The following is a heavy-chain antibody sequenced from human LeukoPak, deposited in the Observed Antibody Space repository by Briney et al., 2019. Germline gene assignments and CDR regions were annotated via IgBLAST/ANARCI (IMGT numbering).Heavy chain of an antibody. CDR3: AKGRVLTGDY. V-gene: IGHV3-30*18. CDR2: ISYDGSNK. J-gene: IGHJ4*02. CDR1: GFTFSSYG. D-gene: IGHD3-9*01. Sequence: GGSLRLSCAASGFTFSSYGMHWVRQAPGKGLEWVAVISYDGSNKYYADYVKGRFTISRDNSKNTLYLQMNSLRAEDTAVYYCAKGRVLTGDYWGQGTLVTVSS.